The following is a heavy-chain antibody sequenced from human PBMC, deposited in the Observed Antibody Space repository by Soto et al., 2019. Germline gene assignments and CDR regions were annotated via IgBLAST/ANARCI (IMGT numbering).Heavy chain of an antibody. CDR1: GGTFSSYA. V-gene: IGHV1-69*13. Sequence: SVKVSCKASGGTFSSYAISWLLQAPGQGLEWMGGIIPIFSTANYAQKFQGRVTITADESTSTAYMELSSLRSEDTAVYYCARGRIGSGYVPFDYWGKGTLVTVSS. CDR3: ARGRIGSGYVPFDY. J-gene: IGHJ4*02. D-gene: IGHD5-12*01. CDR2: IIPIFSTA.